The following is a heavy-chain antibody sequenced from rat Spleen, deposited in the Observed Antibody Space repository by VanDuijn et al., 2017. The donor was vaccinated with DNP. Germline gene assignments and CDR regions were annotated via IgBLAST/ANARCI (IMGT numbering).Heavy chain of an antibody. CDR2: IRYDGGST. J-gene: IGHJ2*01. Sequence: EVQLVESGGDLVRPGRSLKLSCAASGFTFSDYYMAWVRRAPAKGLEWVAYIRYDGGSTYYGDSVKGRFTISRDNAKNTLYLQMNSLRSEDMATYYCVRETPTCDYWGQGALVTVSS. CDR1: GFTFSDYY. CDR3: VRETPTCDY. V-gene: IGHV5-20*01. D-gene: IGHD1-11*01.